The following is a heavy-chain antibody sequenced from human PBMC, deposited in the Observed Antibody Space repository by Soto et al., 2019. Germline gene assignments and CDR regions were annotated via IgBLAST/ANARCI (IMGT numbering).Heavy chain of an antibody. J-gene: IGHJ4*02. CDR2: INAGNGNT. CDR3: ARDTAMAPIDY. D-gene: IGHD5-18*01. V-gene: IGHV1-3*01. CDR1: GYTFTSYA. Sequence: ASVKVSCKASGYTFTSYAMHWVRQAPGQRLEWMGWINAGNGNTKYSQKFQGRVTITRDTSASTAYMELSSLRSEVTAVYYCARDTAMAPIDYWGQGTLVTVSS.